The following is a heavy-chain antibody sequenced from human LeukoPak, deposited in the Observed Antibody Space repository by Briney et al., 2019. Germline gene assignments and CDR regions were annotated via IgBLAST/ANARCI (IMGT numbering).Heavy chain of an antibody. CDR1: GGSISSYN. J-gene: IGHJ4*02. CDR3: AREIPGGRLDY. V-gene: IGHV4-59*01. CDR2: IYYSGST. D-gene: IGHD1-14*01. Sequence: SETLSLTCTVSGGSISSYNWSWIRQPPGKGLEWIGYIYYSGSTNYNPSPKSRVTISVDTSKNQFSLNLSAVTAADTAVYCCAREIPGGRLDYWGQGTLVTVSS.